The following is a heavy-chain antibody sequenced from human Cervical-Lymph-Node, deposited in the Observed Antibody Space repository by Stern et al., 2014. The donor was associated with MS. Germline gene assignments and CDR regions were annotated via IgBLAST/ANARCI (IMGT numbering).Heavy chain of an antibody. J-gene: IGHJ3*02. V-gene: IGHV1-2*02. CDR2: IDPDRGGT. Sequence: VQLVQSGAEVKKPGASVKVSCTAAGYSFTAYYIHRLRQAPGQGLVWMGWIDPDRGGTNYAQKFQGRVTMTRDTSISTAYMELTSPTSDDTAVYYCARMAYSNIYYAGLDIWGQGTMVTVSS. D-gene: IGHD6-13*01. CDR1: GYSFTAYY. CDR3: ARMAYSNIYYAGLDI.